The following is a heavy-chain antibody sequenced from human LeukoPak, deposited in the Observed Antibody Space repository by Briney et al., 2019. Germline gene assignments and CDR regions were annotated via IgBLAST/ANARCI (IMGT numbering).Heavy chain of an antibody. V-gene: IGHV4-31*03. D-gene: IGHD5-12*01. CDR1: GGSISSGGYY. J-gene: IGHJ4*02. CDR3: ARGVATNGNFDY. CDR2: ICNSAST. Sequence: SQTLSLTCTVSGGSISSGGYYWSWIRQHPWKGLEWIGYICNSASTYYNPSLRSRVSISIDTSKNQFSLRLSSVNVADTAVYYCARGVATNGNFDYWGQGSLVTVSS.